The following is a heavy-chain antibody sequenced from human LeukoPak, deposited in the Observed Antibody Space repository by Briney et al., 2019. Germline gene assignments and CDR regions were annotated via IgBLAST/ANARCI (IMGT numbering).Heavy chain of an antibody. J-gene: IGHJ3*02. CDR1: EFTFSKFP. D-gene: IGHD3-22*01. CDR2: ISSSSSYI. V-gene: IGHV3-21*01. Sequence: GGSLRLSCAASEFTFSKFPMGWVRQAPGKGLEWVSSISSSSSYIYYADSVKGRFTISRDNAKNSLYLQMNSLRAEDTAVYYCASGSPNLIGGDAFDIWGQGTMVTVSS. CDR3: ASGSPNLIGGDAFDI.